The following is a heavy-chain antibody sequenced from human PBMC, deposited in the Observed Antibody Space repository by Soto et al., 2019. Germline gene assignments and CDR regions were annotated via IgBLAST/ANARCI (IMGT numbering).Heavy chain of an antibody. J-gene: IGHJ4*02. Sequence: SETLSLTCTVSCGSISSGDYYWSWIRQHPGKGLEWIGYIYYSGSTYYNPSLKSRVTISVDTSKNQFSLKLSSVTAADTAVYYCAREGRRDYDILTGYYHDYSLDYWGQRTFVIGSS. CDR2: IYYSGST. CDR3: AREGRRDYDILTGYYHDYSLDY. CDR1: CGSISSGDYY. V-gene: IGHV4-30-4*01. D-gene: IGHD3-9*01.